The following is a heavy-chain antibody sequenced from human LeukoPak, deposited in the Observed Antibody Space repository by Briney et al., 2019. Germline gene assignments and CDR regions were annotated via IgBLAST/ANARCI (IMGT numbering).Heavy chain of an antibody. CDR1: GFTLSTYA. CDR2: ISYDGSNK. V-gene: IGHV3-30-3*01. D-gene: IGHD3-3*01. CDR3: AREEWDYFDY. Sequence: GRSQRLFCAASGFTLSTYAIHWARQAPGRGRGWVAVISYDGSNKYYVDSVQGRFTIARANSKNKVYLQINRLRAEEMAVYYWAREEWDYFDYWGQGTLVTVSS. J-gene: IGHJ4*02.